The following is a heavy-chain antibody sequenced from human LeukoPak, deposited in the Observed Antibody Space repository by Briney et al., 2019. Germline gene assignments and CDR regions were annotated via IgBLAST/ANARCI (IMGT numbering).Heavy chain of an antibody. V-gene: IGHV1-2*02. Sequence: ASVKVSCTASGYTCTGYYMHWVRQAPGQGLEWMGWINPNSGGTNYAQKFQGRVTMTRDTSISTAYMELSRLRSDDTAVYYCARSLGRYYYGSGSPADSLCYWGQGTLVTVSS. J-gene: IGHJ4*02. D-gene: IGHD3-10*01. CDR1: GYTCTGYY. CDR3: ARSLGRYYYGSGSPADSLCY. CDR2: INPNSGGT.